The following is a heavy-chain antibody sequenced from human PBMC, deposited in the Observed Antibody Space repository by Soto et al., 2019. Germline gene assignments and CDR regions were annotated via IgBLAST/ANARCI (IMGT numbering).Heavy chain of an antibody. D-gene: IGHD3-16*01. CDR1: GGSRSGNG. CDR3: ASYRGALYFAS. CDR2: VFYGGT. J-gene: IGHJ4*02. Sequence: SETLSLRWSVAGGSRSGNGGSWIRQSPDKGLEWLGYVFYGGTDYNPSLGGRVSMSVETSKSQFSLKLTSVTVADTAVYYCASYRGALYFASWGPRILVPVSS. V-gene: IGHV4-59*01.